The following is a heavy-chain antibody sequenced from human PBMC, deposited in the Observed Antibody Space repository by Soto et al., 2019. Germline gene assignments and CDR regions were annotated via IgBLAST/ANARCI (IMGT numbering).Heavy chain of an antibody. D-gene: IGHD2-2*01. J-gene: IGHJ3*01. V-gene: IGHV2-5*02. CDR1: GFSLSADGVG. Sequence: QITLKESGPTLVKPTQTLTLTCTFSGFSLSADGVGVGWIRQPPGKALEWLALIYWDDDQRYSPPLKTRLTITKDTAKHXVVLTMTNMDPVDTATYYCAHAYGGTSWPNDAFDVWGQGTVVTVSS. CDR2: IYWDDDQ. CDR3: AHAYGGTSWPNDAFDV.